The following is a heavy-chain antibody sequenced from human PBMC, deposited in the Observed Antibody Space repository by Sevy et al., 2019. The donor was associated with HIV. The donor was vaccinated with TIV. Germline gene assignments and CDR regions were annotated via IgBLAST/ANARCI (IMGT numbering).Heavy chain of an antibody. D-gene: IGHD3-16*02. Sequence: ASVKVSCKASGGTFSSYAISWVRQAPGQGLEWMGGIIPIFGTANYAQKFQGRVTITADESTSPAYMELSSLGSEDTAVYYCASAMITFGGVIRQCWFDPWGQGTLVTVSS. J-gene: IGHJ5*02. CDR3: ASAMITFGGVIRQCWFDP. CDR1: GGTFSSYA. V-gene: IGHV1-69*13. CDR2: IIPIFGTA.